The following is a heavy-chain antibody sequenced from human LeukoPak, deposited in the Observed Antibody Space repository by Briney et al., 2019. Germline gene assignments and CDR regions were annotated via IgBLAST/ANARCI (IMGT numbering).Heavy chain of an antibody. V-gene: IGHV3-30-3*01. D-gene: IGHD3-22*01. CDR2: ISYDGSNK. Sequence: GGSLRLSCAASGFTFSSYAMHWVRQASGKGLEWVAVISYDGSNKYYADSVKGRFTISRDNSKNTLYLQMNSLRAEDTAVYYCAREHYDSSGYYPHDWGQGTLVTVSS. CDR3: AREHYDSSGYYPHD. CDR1: GFTFSSYA. J-gene: IGHJ4*02.